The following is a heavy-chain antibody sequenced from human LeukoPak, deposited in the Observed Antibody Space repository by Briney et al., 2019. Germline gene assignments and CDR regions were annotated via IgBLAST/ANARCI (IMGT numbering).Heavy chain of an antibody. V-gene: IGHV3-23*01. CDR2: ISGSGGST. Sequence: GGSLRPSCAASGFTFSSYAMSWVRQAPGKGLEWVSAISGSGGSTYYADSVKGRFTISRDNSKNTLYLQMNSLRAEDTAVYYCAKMGGRIVLMVYAIFDYWGQGTLVTVSS. CDR3: AKMGGRIVLMVYAIFDY. J-gene: IGHJ4*02. CDR1: GFTFSSYA. D-gene: IGHD2-8*01.